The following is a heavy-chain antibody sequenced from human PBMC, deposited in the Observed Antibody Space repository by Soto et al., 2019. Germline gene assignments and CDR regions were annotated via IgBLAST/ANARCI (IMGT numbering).Heavy chain of an antibody. CDR3: AKTFARSSWYSYYYYGMDV. Sequence: GGSLRLSXAASGFTFSSYAMSWVRQAPGKGLEWVSAISGSGGSTYYADSVKGRFTISRDNSKNTLYLQMNSLRAEDTAVYYCAKTFARSSWYSYYYYGMDVWGQGTTVTVSS. J-gene: IGHJ6*02. V-gene: IGHV3-23*01. CDR1: GFTFSSYA. D-gene: IGHD6-13*01. CDR2: ISGSGGST.